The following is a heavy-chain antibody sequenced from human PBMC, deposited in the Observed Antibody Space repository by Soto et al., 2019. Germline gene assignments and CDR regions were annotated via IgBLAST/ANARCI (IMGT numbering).Heavy chain of an antibody. J-gene: IGHJ3*02. V-gene: IGHV4-34*01. CDR3: ARVERGTATTVVDAFDI. CDR2: MSHSGGT. CDR1: GGFVSSGSYY. D-gene: IGHD1-1*01. Sequence: QVQLQQWGAGLLKPSETLSLTCAVYGGFVSSGSYYWSWIRQPPGKGLEWIGEMSHSGGTHVNPALTSRVTISLDTSKNQFSLKMSSVTAADTALYYCARVERGTATTVVDAFDIWGPGTMVTVSS.